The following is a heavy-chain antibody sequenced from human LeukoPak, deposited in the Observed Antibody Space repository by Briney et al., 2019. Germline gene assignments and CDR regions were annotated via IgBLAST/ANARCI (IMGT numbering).Heavy chain of an antibody. J-gene: IGHJ6*03. CDR1: GGTFSSYA. V-gene: IGHV1-69*05. CDR3: ARAGWELTYYYYYMDV. Sequence: GASVKVSCKASGGTFSSYAISWVRQAPGQGLEWMGGFIPIFGTANYAQKFQGRVTITTDESTSTAYMELSSLRSEDTAVYYCARAGWELTYYYYYMDVCGKGTTVTVSS. D-gene: IGHD1-26*01. CDR2: FIPIFGTA.